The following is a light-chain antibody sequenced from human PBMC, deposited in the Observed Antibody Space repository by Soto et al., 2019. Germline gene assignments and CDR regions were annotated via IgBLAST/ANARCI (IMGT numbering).Light chain of an antibody. CDR3: SSYAASNNLGV. J-gene: IGLJ2*01. CDR2: EVS. V-gene: IGLV2-8*01. CDR1: SSDVGGYNY. Sequence: QSALTQPPSASGSPGQSVTISCTGTSSDVGGYNYVSWYQQHPGKAPKFLIFEVSRRPSGVPDRFSGSKSGNTASLTVSGLQAEDEADYYCSSYAASNNLGVFGGGTKLTVL.